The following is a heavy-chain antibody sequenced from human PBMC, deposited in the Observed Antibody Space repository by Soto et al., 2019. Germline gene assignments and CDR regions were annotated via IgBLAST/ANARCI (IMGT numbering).Heavy chain of an antibody. CDR3: ASSYSSGYVGPDYHHYGMEL. CDR1: GGSISSYY. J-gene: IGHJ6*01. V-gene: IGHV4-59*01. CDR2: IYYSGST. Sequence: SETVSLTCTVSGGSISSYYWSWIRHPPGKGLEWIGYIYYSGSTNYNPSLKSRVTISVDTSKNQFSLKLSSVTAADTAVYYCASSYSSGYVGPDYHHYGMELWGQGTLVIVSS. D-gene: IGHD5-18*01.